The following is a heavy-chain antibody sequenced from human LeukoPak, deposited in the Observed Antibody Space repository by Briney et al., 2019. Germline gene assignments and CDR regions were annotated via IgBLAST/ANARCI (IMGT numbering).Heavy chain of an antibody. CDR3: TTGLARTYYYDSSGYCLFDY. Sequence: PGGSLRLSCAASGFTFSNAWMSWVRQAPGKGLEWGGRIKSKTDGGTTDSAAPVKGRFTISRDDSKNTLYLQMNSLKTEDTAVYYCTTGLARTYYYDSSGYCLFDYWGQGTLVTVSS. V-gene: IGHV3-15*01. CDR2: IKSKTDGGTT. J-gene: IGHJ4*02. CDR1: GFTFSNAW. D-gene: IGHD3-22*01.